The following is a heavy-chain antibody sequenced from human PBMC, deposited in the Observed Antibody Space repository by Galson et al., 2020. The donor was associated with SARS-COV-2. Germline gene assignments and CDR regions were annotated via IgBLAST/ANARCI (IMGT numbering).Heavy chain of an antibody. CDR1: GYTFTSYA. Sequence: ASVKVSCKASGYTFTSYAVNWVRQAPGQGLEWMGWINTNTGNPTYAQGFTGRFVFSLDTSVSTAYLQISSLKAEDTAVYYCAREDPITIFGVVIVYYGMDVWGQGTTVTVSS. CDR2: INTNTGNP. V-gene: IGHV7-4-1*02. CDR3: AREDPITIFGVVIVYYGMDV. J-gene: IGHJ6*02. D-gene: IGHD3-3*01.